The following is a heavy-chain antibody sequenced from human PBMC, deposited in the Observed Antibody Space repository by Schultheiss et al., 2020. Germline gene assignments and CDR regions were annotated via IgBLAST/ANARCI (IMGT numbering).Heavy chain of an antibody. CDR3: AGGVRYFDWLLFPYYYYGMDV. V-gene: IGHV3-30*03. J-gene: IGHJ6*02. CDR2: ISYDGSNK. Sequence: GGSLRLSCAASGFTFSSYGMHWVRQAPGKGLEWVAVISYDGSNKYYADSVKGRFTISRDNSKNTLYLQMNSLRAEDTAVYYCAGGVRYFDWLLFPYYYYGMDVWGQGTTV. D-gene: IGHD3-9*01. CDR1: GFTFSSYG.